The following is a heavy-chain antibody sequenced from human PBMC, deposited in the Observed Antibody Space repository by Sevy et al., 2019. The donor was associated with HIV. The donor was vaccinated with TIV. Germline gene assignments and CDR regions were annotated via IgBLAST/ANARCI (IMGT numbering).Heavy chain of an antibody. J-gene: IGHJ6*03. CDR3: ARDLYGSGYYYDYYYMDV. V-gene: IGHV3-7*01. Sequence: GGSLRLSCAASGFTFSSYWMSWVRQAPGKGLEWVANIKQDGSEKYYVDSVKGRFTISRDNAKNSLYLQMNSLRAEDTAVYYCARDLYGSGYYYDYYYMDVWGKGTTVTVSS. CDR2: IKQDGSEK. D-gene: IGHD2-15*01. CDR1: GFTFSSYW.